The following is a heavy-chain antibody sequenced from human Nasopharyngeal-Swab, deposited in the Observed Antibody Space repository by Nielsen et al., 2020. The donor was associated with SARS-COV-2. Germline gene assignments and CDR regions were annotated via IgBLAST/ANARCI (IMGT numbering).Heavy chain of an antibody. CDR1: GFTFISYA. D-gene: IGHD3-3*01. J-gene: IGHJ4*01. CDR3: AKDGESTICGVVRGVY. CDR2: ISGRGGST. Sequence: ETLSLTCAASGFTFISYAMSWVRQAPGKGLEWVSAISGRGGSTYYEDSVQGRFTISRENSTNTMYLQMNSLRAEDTAVYYCAKDGESTICGVVRGVYWGYGTLVTVAS. V-gene: IGHV3-23*01.